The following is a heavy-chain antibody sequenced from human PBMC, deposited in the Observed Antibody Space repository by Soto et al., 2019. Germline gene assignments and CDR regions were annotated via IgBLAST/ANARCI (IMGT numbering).Heavy chain of an antibody. CDR1: GDSITSNSYF. V-gene: IGHV4-39*01. D-gene: IGHD3-10*01. Sequence: PSETLSLTCTVSGDSITSNSYFWAWIRQPPGKGLEWIGSIYYSGTTYYNPSLKSRVTISVDRSKNQFSLRLSSLSAADTAVYYCARRGYGSGSYYMYNWFDPWGQGTLVTVSS. CDR3: ARRGYGSGSYYMYNWFDP. CDR2: IYYSGTT. J-gene: IGHJ5*02.